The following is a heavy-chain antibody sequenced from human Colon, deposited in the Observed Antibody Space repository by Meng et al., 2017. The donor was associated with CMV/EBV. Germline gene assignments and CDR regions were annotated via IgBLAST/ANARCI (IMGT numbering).Heavy chain of an antibody. CDR2: VNHRGTTI. CDR1: GFTFSDYN. J-gene: IGHJ6*02. Sequence: GESLKISCAASGFTFSDYNMHWVRQAPGMGLEWVAYVNHRGTTIFYADSVKGRFTISRDNAKNSLYLQMNSLRAEDTAVYYCAQPGGYGDYGMDVWGQGTTVTVSS. CDR3: AQPGGYGDYGMDV. V-gene: IGHV3-48*03. D-gene: IGHD4-17*01.